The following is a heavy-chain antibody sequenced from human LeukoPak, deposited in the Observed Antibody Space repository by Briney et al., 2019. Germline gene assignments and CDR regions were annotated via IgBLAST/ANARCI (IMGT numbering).Heavy chain of an antibody. Sequence: RPGGSLRLSCAASGFTSSSYVMSWVRQAPGKGLEWVSASSGSGSITYYADSVKGRFTISRDNSNNTLYLQMNSLRAEDTAVYYCARDYYGSGSYYRFDYWGQGTLVTVSS. J-gene: IGHJ4*02. D-gene: IGHD3-10*01. V-gene: IGHV3-23*01. CDR3: ARDYYGSGSYYRFDY. CDR1: GFTSSSYV. CDR2: SSGSGSIT.